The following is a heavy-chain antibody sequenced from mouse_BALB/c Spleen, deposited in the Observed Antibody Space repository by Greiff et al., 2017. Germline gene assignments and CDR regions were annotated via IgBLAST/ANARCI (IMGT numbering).Heavy chain of an antibody. Sequence: EVQLVESGGGLVQPGGSRKLSCAASGFTFSDYGMAWVRQAPGKGPEWVAFISNLAYSIYYADTVTGRFTISRENAKNTLYLEMSSLKSEDTAMYYCARHNGSSYVYYAMDYWGQGTSVTVSS. CDR1: GFTFSDYG. CDR2: ISNLAYSI. D-gene: IGHD1-1*01. CDR3: ARHNGSSYVYYAMDY. V-gene: IGHV5-15*02. J-gene: IGHJ4*01.